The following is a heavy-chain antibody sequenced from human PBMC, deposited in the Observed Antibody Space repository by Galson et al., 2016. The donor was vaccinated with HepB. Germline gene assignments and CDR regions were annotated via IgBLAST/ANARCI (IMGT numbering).Heavy chain of an antibody. V-gene: IGHV3-23*01. D-gene: IGHD2-8*02. J-gene: IGHJ6*02. CDR3: AKGDGVVSVYYFYGMDV. CDR2: ISGSGVST. Sequence: SLRLSCAASGFTFSSYALSWVRQAPGKGLEWVSAISGSGVSTYYADSVKGRFTISRDNSKNTLYLQMNSLRAEDTAVYYCAKGDGVVSVYYFYGMDVWGQGTTVTVSS. CDR1: GFTFSSYA.